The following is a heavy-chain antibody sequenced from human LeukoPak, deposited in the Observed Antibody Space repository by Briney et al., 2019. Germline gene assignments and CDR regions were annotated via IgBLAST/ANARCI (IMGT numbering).Heavy chain of an antibody. J-gene: IGHJ4*02. CDR1: GYTFTSYG. Sequence: ASVKVSCKASGYTFTSYGISWVRQAPGQGLEWMGWISAYNGNTNYAQKLQGRVTMTTDTSTSTAYMELRSLRSDDTAVYYCAREGIAYSYGHYSPNFDYWGQGTLSPSPQ. V-gene: IGHV1-18*01. CDR3: AREGIAYSYGHYSPNFDY. CDR2: ISAYNGNT. D-gene: IGHD5-18*01.